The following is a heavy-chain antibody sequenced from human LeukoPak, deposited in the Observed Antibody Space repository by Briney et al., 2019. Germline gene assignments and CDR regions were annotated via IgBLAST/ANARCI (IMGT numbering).Heavy chain of an antibody. D-gene: IGHD3-10*01. J-gene: IGHJ4*02. Sequence: GGSLRLSCAASGFDFSTYSMHWVRRAPGRGLEWLSYIDSSSSTIYYADSVKGRFTISRDNAKNTLFLQMNSLRVEDTAVYYCAREAAMVRGVIVFWGQGTLVTVSS. CDR1: GFDFSTYS. CDR3: AREAAMVRGVIVF. V-gene: IGHV3-48*04. CDR2: IDSSSSTI.